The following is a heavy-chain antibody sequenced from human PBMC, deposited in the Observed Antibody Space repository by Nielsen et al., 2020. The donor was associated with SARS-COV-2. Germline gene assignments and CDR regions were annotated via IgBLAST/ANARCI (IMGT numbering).Heavy chain of an antibody. J-gene: IGHJ3*02. CDR1: GDSISGYY. D-gene: IGHD2/OR15-2a*01. Sequence: SETLSLTCNVSGDSISGYYWNWIRQTPGRGLEWIGYTYSSGTTKYNPSLASRLTIYLDMSKKQLSLRLTSLTPAGTALYYCAREGLTFEAFETWGHGTMVTVSS. V-gene: IGHV4-59*01. CDR2: TYSSGTT. CDR3: AREGLTFEAFET.